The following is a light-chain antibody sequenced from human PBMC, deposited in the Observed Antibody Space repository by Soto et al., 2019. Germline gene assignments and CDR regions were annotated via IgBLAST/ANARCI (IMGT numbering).Light chain of an antibody. J-gene: IGKJ5*01. CDR2: DTS. V-gene: IGKV3-11*01. CDR3: QQRSNWPIT. Sequence: EIVLTQSPATLSLSPGERATLSCRASQSVSSYLAWYQQKPGQAPRLLIYDTSNRATGIPARFSGSVSGTDFTLTIRNLEPEDFAVYYCQQRSNWPITFGQGTRLEIK. CDR1: QSVSSY.